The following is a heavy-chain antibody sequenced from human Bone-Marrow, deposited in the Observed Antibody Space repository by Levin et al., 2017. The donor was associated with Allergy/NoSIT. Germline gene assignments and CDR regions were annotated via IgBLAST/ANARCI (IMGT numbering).Heavy chain of an antibody. V-gene: IGHV3-21*01. J-gene: IGHJ4*02. Sequence: GGSLRLSCTASGFSLNDYNMNWVRQAPGKGLEWVSSITGRSDNTYYADSVMGRFTLSRDNAKNSLFLQMNSLRAEDTAVYYCARDPLSYNWNYLDYWGQGTLVTVST. D-gene: IGHD1-20*01. CDR1: GFSLNDYN. CDR2: ITGRSDNT. CDR3: ARDPLSYNWNYLDY.